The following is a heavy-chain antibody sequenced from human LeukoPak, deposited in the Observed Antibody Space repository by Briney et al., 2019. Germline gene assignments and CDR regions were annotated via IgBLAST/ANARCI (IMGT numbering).Heavy chain of an antibody. CDR3: AKDHGRDYYGSGRYDY. CDR2: SSSIGGRT. V-gene: IGHV3-23*01. Sequence: GGSLRLSCAASGFTFSSHGMNWVRQAPGKGLEWVSGSSSIGGRTYYADSVKGRFTVTRDNSRNTLHLQMNSLRAEDTAVYYCAKDHGRDYYGSGRYDYWGQGTLVTVSS. CDR1: GFTFSSHG. D-gene: IGHD3-10*01. J-gene: IGHJ4*02.